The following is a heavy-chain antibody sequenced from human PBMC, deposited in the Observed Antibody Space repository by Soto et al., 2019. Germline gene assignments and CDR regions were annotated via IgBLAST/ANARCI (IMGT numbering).Heavy chain of an antibody. V-gene: IGHV1-69*08. CDR3: AREDRDRETGLVPAAIDGMDV. Sequence: QVQLVQSGAEVKKPGSSVKVSCKASGGTFSRYSITWVRQAPGHGLEWIGRIIPIFGIASYAQKFQGRVTITADESTSTAYIELSGLRSDDTAVYYCAREDRDRETGLVPAAIDGMDVWGQGTTVTVSS. CDR2: IIPIFGIA. J-gene: IGHJ6*02. CDR1: GGTFSRYS. D-gene: IGHD2-2*01.